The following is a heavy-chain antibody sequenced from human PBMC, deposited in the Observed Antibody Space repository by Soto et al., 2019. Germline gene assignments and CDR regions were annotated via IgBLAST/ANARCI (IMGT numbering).Heavy chain of an antibody. J-gene: IGHJ4*02. V-gene: IGHV1-69*08. CDR2: IIPILGIA. Sequence: QVQLVQSGAEVKKPGSSVKVSCKASGGTFSSYTISWVRQAPGQGLEWMGRIIPILGIANYAQKFQGRVTITADKSTSTDYMELSSLRSEDTAVYYCARERRYNWNDGGIDYWGQGTLVTVSS. D-gene: IGHD1-20*01. CDR1: GGTFSSYT. CDR3: ARERRYNWNDGGIDY.